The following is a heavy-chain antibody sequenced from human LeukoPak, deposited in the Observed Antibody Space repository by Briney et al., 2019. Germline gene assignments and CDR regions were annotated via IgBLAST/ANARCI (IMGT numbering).Heavy chain of an antibody. J-gene: IGHJ4*02. CDR3: ARATDYDFWSGYPLSFDY. CDR1: GYSFTSYW. V-gene: IGHV5-51*01. Sequence: GESLKISCKGSGYSFTSYWIGWVRQMPGKGREWMGIIYPGDSDTRYSPSFQGQVTISADKSISTAYLQWSSLKASDTAMYYCARATDYDFWSGYPLSFDYWGQGTLVTVSS. CDR2: IYPGDSDT. D-gene: IGHD3-3*01.